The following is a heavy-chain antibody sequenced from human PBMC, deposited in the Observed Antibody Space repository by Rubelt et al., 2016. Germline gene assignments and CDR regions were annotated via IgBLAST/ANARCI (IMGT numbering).Heavy chain of an antibody. CDR2: ISSSADII. J-gene: IGHJ3*02. CDR3: AREGYGGNSDAFDI. V-gene: IGHV3-48*03. D-gene: IGHD4-23*01. Sequence: VKGLEWVSYISSSADIIYYADSVKGRFTISRDNAKSSVYLEMNSLGAEDTAVYYCAREGYGGNSDAFDIWGQGTMVTVSS.